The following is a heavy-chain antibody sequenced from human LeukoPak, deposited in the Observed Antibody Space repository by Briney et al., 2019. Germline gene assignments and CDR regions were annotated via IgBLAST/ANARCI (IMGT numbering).Heavy chain of an antibody. CDR3: MRGGCGGDCNKFDY. D-gene: IGHD2-21*02. V-gene: IGHV1-2*02. Sequence: ASVKVSCKVSGYTFTVYYIHWVRLAPGQGPEWMGWINPDSGITNYAQKFQGRVTMTRNTSIRTVYMELRNLRSGDAAVYYCMRGGCGGDCNKFDYWGQGALVTVSS. CDR1: GYTFTVYY. CDR2: INPDSGIT. J-gene: IGHJ4*02.